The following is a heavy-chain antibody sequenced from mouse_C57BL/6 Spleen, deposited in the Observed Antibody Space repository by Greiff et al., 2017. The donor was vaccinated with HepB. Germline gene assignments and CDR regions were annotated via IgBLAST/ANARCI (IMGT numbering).Heavy chain of an antibody. CDR2: INPSTGGT. J-gene: IGHJ2*01. CDR1: GYSFTGYY. CDR3: ARWTAGTDY. Sequence: EVQLQQSGPELVKPGASVKISCKASGYSFTGYYMNWVKQSPEKSLEWIGEINPSTGGTTYNQKFKAKATLTVDKSSSTAYMQLKSLTSEDSAVYYCARWTAGTDYWGQGTTLTVSS. D-gene: IGHD4-1*01. V-gene: IGHV1-42*01.